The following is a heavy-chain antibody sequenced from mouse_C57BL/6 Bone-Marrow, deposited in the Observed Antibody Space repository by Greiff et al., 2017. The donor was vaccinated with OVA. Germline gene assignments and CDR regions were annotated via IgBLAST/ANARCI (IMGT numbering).Heavy chain of an antibody. CDR2: ISDGGSYT. J-gene: IGHJ2*01. CDR3: ASLYYYGY. Sequence: EVKVVESGGGLVKPGGSLKLSCAASGFTFSSYAMSWVRQTPEKRLEWVATISDGGSYTYYPDNVKGRFTISRDNAKNNLYLQMSHLKSEDTAMYYCASLYYYGYWGQGTTLTVSS. V-gene: IGHV5-4*03. CDR1: GFTFSSYA. D-gene: IGHD1-1*01.